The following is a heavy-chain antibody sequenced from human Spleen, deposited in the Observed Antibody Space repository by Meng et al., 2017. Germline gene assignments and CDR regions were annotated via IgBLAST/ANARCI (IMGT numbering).Heavy chain of an antibody. CDR3: ARGPTTMAHDFDY. V-gene: IGHV4-4*02. D-gene: IGHD4-11*01. CDR2: INHSGTT. Sequence: QVQLQESGQGLVNPSGTLALTCAFSGYSISSNNWWSWVRQAPGKGLEWIGEINHSGTTNYNPSLESRATISVDTSQNNLSLKLSSVTAADSAVYYCARGPTTMAHDFDYWGQGTLVTVSS. J-gene: IGHJ4*02. CDR1: GYSISSNNW.